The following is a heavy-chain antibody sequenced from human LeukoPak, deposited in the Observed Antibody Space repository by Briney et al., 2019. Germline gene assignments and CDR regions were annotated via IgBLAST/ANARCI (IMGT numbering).Heavy chain of an antibody. V-gene: IGHV4-61*02. D-gene: IGHD4-17*01. Sequence: SETLSLTCTVSGGSISSGSYYWSWIRQPAGKGLEWIGRIYTSGSTYYNPSLKSRVTISVDTSKNQFSLKLSSVTAADTAVYYCARADYGDYVSGAYFDYWGQGTLVTVSS. CDR1: GGSISSGSYY. J-gene: IGHJ4*02. CDR3: ARADYGDYVSGAYFDY. CDR2: IYTSGST.